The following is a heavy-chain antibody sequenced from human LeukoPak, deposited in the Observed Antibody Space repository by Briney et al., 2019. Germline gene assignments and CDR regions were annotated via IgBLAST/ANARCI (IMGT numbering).Heavy chain of an antibody. CDR1: GGSIRSYD. J-gene: IGHJ4*02. Sequence: SETLSLTCTVSGGSIRSYDWSWIRQPPGKGLEWIGYIYYSGSTDYNPSLKSRVTISVDMSKNQFSLKLTSATAADTAVYYRARGSAYYYYWGQGTLVTVSS. CDR3: ARGSAYYYY. V-gene: IGHV4-59*08. D-gene: IGHD4/OR15-4a*01. CDR2: IYYSGST.